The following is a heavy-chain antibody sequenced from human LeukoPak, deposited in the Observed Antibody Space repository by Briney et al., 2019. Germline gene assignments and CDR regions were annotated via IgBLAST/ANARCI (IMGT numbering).Heavy chain of an antibody. CDR3: ARDEYGGPFDY. D-gene: IGHD4/OR15-4a*01. J-gene: IGHJ4*02. Sequence: SETLSLTXTVSGGSINNYYWNWIRQPPGKGLEWIGYMSYSGNTYYNPSLKSRVTISVDMSKNQFYLQMSSVTAADTAVYYCARDEYGGPFDYWGQGALVTVSS. CDR2: MSYSGNT. V-gene: IGHV4-59*01. CDR1: GGSINNYY.